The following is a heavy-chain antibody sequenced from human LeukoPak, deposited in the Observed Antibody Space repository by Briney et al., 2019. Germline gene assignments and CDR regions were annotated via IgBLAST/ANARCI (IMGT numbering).Heavy chain of an antibody. CDR1: GGSINTYY. J-gene: IGHJ5*02. CDR2: IDDSGNT. Sequence: SETLSLTCTVSGGSINTYYWSWIRRPPGKGLEWIGYIDDSGNTDYNPSVKSQVTISVDRSKNQFSLKLSSVTAADTAVYYCARVLSPTYYYDSSGLKDNWFDPWGQGTLVTVSS. D-gene: IGHD3-22*01. CDR3: ARVLSPTYYYDSSGLKDNWFDP. V-gene: IGHV4-59*12.